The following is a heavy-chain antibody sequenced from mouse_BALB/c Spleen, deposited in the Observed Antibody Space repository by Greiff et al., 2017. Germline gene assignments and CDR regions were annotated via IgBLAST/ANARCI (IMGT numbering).Heavy chain of an antibody. D-gene: IGHD1-1*01. J-gene: IGHJ4*01. Sequence: QVQLQQSGPELVRPGVSVKISCKGSGYTFTDYAMHWVKQSHAKSLEWIGVISTYYGNTNYNQKFKGKATMTVDKSSSTAYMELARLTSEDSAIYYCARGDDSRAYYYAMDYWGQGTSVTVSS. CDR3: ARGDDSRAYYYAMDY. CDR2: ISTYYGNT. CDR1: GYTFTDYA. V-gene: IGHV1-67*01.